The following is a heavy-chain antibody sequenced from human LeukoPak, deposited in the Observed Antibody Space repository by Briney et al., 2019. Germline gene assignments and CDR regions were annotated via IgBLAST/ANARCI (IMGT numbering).Heavy chain of an antibody. CDR3: ARGVGSGWSPFDY. J-gene: IGHJ4*02. V-gene: IGHV3-53*01. D-gene: IGHD6-19*01. Sequence: GGSLRLSCAASGFTFSSYGMHWVRQAPGKGLEWVSVIYSGGSTYYADSVKGRFTISRDNSKNTLYLQMNSLRAEDTAVYYCARGVGSGWSPFDYWGQGTLVTVSS. CDR2: IYSGGST. CDR1: GFTFSSYG.